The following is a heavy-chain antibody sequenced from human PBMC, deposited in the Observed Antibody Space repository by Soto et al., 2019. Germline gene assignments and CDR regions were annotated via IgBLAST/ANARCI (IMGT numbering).Heavy chain of an antibody. CDR1: GFTFSTYG. J-gene: IGHJ6*03. CDR2: MSYDGSDK. Sequence: GGSLRLSCAASGFTFSTYGMHWVRQAPGKGLEWVAVMSYDGSDKYYADSVKGRFTISRDNSKNTLYLEMNSLRAEDTAVYYCAKDRSLVGFYYYLDVWGKGTTVTVSS. CDR3: AKDRSLVGFYYYLDV. D-gene: IGHD2-15*01. V-gene: IGHV3-30*18.